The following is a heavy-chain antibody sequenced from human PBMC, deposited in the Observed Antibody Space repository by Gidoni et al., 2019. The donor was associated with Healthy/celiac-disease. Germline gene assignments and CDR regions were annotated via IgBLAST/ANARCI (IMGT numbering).Heavy chain of an antibody. CDR1: GFTFRSYS. D-gene: IGHD4-4*01. V-gene: IGHV3-21*01. CDR2: ISSSSSYI. Sequence: EVQLVESGGGLVKPGGSLRLSCAASGFTFRSYSMNWVRQAPGKGMEWVSSISSSSSYIYYADSVKVRFTISRDNAKNSLYLQMNSLRAEDTAVYYCARDRPLSTVTRSWFDPWGQGTLVTVSS. J-gene: IGHJ5*02. CDR3: ARDRPLSTVTRSWFDP.